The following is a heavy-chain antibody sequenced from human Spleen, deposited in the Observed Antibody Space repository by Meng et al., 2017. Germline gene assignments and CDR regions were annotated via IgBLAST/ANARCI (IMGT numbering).Heavy chain of an antibody. CDR2: IYHSGTT. V-gene: IGHV4-4*02. CDR3: ARYNYRYSGNWFDP. CDR1: GGSISSSNW. Sequence: QVQLQESGPGLVKPSGTLSLTCAVSGGSISSSNWCSWVRQPPGKGLEWIGDIYHSGTTNYNPSLKSRVTISVDKSKNQFSLKLSSVTAADTAVYYCARYNYRYSGNWFDPWGQGTLVTVSS. J-gene: IGHJ5*02. D-gene: IGHD3-16*02.